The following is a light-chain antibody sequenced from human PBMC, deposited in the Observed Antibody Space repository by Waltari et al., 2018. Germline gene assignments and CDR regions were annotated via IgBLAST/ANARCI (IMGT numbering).Light chain of an antibody. CDR2: QDI. CDR1: ILGSNY. Sequence: SSELTQPPSVSVSPGQTASITCSGDILGSNYASWYQHKPGQSPLLVIYQDIYRPSGIPERFSGSKSGNTATLAIRGPQAMDDADYYCQALGSNRWVFGGGTKLTVL. J-gene: IGLJ3*02. V-gene: IGLV3-1*01. CDR3: QALGSNRWV.